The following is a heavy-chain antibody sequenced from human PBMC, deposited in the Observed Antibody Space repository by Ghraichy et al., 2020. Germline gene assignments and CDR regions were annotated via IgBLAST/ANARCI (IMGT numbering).Heavy chain of an antibody. J-gene: IGHJ5*02. CDR1: GFTVSNYY. V-gene: IGHV3-66*01. CDR3: TRDYYGA. CDR2: IYSGGST. D-gene: IGHD3-22*01. Sequence: GGSLRLSCAASGFTVSNYYMRWVRQAPGKGLEWVSVIYSGGSTSYADSVKGRFTISRDNSKNTLYLQMNSLRAEDTAVYYCTRDYYGAWGQGTLVTVSS.